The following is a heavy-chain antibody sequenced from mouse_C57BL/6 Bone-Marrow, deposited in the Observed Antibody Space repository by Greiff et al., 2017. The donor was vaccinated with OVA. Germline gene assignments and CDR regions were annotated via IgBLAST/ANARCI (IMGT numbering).Heavy chain of an antibody. Sequence: EVKLMESGGGLVQPGGSLKLSCAASGIDFSRYWMSWVRRAPGKGLEWIGEINPDSSTINYAPSLKDKFIISRDNAKNTLYLQMSKVRSEDTALYYCASLYSNYFYYFDYWGQGTTLTVSS. CDR2: INPDSSTI. CDR1: GIDFSRYW. D-gene: IGHD2-5*01. V-gene: IGHV4-1*01. J-gene: IGHJ2*01. CDR3: ASLYSNYFYYFDY.